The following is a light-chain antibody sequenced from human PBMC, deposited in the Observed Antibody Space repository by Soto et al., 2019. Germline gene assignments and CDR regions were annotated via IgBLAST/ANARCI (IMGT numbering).Light chain of an antibody. Sequence: DIQMTQSPSSLSASVGDRVTIACRASQSISSYLNWYQQKPGKAPKLLIYAASSLQSGVPSRFSGSGSGTDFTLTISSLQPEDFATYYCQRSYSTFWTFGQGTKVEIK. CDR3: QRSYSTFWT. V-gene: IGKV1-39*01. CDR2: AAS. CDR1: QSISSY. J-gene: IGKJ1*01.